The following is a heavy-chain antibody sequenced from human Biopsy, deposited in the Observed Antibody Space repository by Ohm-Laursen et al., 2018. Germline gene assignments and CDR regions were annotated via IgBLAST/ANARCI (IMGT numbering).Heavy chain of an antibody. Sequence: SLRLSCTASGFTFNTYGMHWVRQAPGKGLEWVSHIDVLDYNTYYVDSVRGRFTISRDNSKEMVYLQINSLRADDTAVYYCVRGWGGYNFDSWGLGTLVTVSS. CDR1: GFTFNTYG. CDR2: IDVLDYNT. J-gene: IGHJ4*01. V-gene: IGHV3-23*01. CDR3: VRGWGGYNFDS. D-gene: IGHD2-2*02.